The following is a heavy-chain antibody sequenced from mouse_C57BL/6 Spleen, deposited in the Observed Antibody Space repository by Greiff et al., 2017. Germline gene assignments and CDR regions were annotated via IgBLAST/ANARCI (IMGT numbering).Heavy chain of an antibody. CDR3: ARGDYYPDD. CDR2: IYPGDGVT. Sequence: VPLQLSGPVLVKPGASVRISCKASGYASSCSWTNWVKQRPGTVLEWIGRIYPGDGVTNYNGKSKGEATLTADKSSSTAYMPLSRLTSEDSAVYFCARGDYYPDDWGQGTTLAVSS. CDR1: GYASSCSW. V-gene: IGHV1-82*01. J-gene: IGHJ2*01.